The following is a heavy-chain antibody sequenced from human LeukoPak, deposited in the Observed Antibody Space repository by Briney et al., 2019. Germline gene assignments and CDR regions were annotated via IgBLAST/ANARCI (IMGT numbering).Heavy chain of an antibody. J-gene: IGHJ4*02. CDR3: AKDHGVAVTGMFY. Sequence: PGGSMRLSCAAFGFAFISFTMSWVRQTPGKGLEWVASISGTGTNTYYADSVKGRFTISRDNSRNTLYLQMNSLGAEDTAIYYCAKDHGVAVTGMFYWGQGTLVTVSS. D-gene: IGHD6-19*01. CDR1: GFAFISFT. CDR2: ISGTGTNT. V-gene: IGHV3-23*01.